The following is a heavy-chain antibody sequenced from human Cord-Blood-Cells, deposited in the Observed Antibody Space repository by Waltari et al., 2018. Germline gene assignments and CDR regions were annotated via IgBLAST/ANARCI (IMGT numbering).Heavy chain of an antibody. V-gene: IGHV3-30-3*01. CDR3: ARDRCGGDCSHFDY. CDR2: ISYDGSNK. Sequence: QVQLLESGGVVVQPGGSLRLSCAASGFTVSSYAMNWVRQEPGKGLELLAVISYDGSNKYYAASVKCRFTLSGYNSKNKLYLQMNSLRAEDTAVYYCARDRCGGDCSHFDYWGQGTLVTVSS. J-gene: IGHJ4*02. CDR1: GFTVSSYA. D-gene: IGHD2-21*01.